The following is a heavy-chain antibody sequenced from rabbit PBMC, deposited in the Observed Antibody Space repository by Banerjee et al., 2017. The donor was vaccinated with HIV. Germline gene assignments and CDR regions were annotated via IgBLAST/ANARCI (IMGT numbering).Heavy chain of an antibody. V-gene: IGHV1S43*01. J-gene: IGHJ6*01. CDR3: ARWVSGSNYWDL. Sequence: WVRQAPGKGLEWIGYIDPVFSGTYYATWVNGRFTISRSTSLNTVDLKMTSLTAADTDTYFCARWVSGSNYWDLWGPGTLVTVS. CDR2: IDPVFSGT. D-gene: IGHD8-1*01.